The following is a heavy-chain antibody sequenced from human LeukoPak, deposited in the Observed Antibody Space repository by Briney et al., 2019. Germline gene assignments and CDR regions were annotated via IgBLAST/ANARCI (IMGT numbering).Heavy chain of an antibody. V-gene: IGHV3-48*01. J-gene: IGHJ3*02. CDR1: GFTFSSYS. CDR2: ISSSSSTI. Sequence: GGSLRLSYAASGFTFSSYSMNWVRQAPGKGLEWVSYISSSSSTIYYADSVKGRFTISRDNSKNTLYLQMNSLRAEDTAVYYCARAEQYCSSTNCYNVFDIWGQGTMVTVSS. D-gene: IGHD2-2*02. CDR3: ARAEQYCSSTNCYNVFDI.